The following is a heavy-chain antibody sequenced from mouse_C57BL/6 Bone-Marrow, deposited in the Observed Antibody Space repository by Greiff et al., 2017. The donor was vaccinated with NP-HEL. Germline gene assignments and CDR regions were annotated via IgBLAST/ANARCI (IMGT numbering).Heavy chain of an antibody. J-gene: IGHJ3*01. CDR3: ARSPITTVVEGFAY. V-gene: IGHV1-81*01. CDR1: GYTFTSYG. CDR2: IYPRSGNT. D-gene: IGHD1-1*01. Sequence: VQVVESGAELARPGASVKLSCKASGYTFTSYGISWVKQRTGQGLEWIGEIYPRSGNTYYHEKFKGKATLTADKSSSTAYMELRSLTSEDSAVYFCARSPITTVVEGFAYWGQGTLVTVSA.